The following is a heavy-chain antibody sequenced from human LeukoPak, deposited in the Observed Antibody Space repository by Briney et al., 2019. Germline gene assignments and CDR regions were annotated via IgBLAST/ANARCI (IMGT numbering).Heavy chain of an antibody. Sequence: GGSLSLSCAASGFIFSSYAMNWVRQAPGKGLEWVSAISGNGGATHYADSVKGRFTISRDNSKNTMYLQMNSLRVEDTAVYYCAKQITVFRAFDPWGQGTLVTVSS. CDR3: AKQITVFRAFDP. J-gene: IGHJ5*02. D-gene: IGHD3-10*01. CDR2: ISGNGGAT. V-gene: IGHV3-23*01. CDR1: GFIFSSYA.